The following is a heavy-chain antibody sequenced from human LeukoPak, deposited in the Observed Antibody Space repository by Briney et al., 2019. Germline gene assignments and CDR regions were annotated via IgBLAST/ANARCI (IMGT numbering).Heavy chain of an antibody. Sequence: SETLSLTCTVSGGSISSYYWSWIRQPPGKGLEWIGYIYYSGSTNYNPSLKSRVTISVDTSKNQFSLKLSSVTAADTAVYYCAGGEGSSLSYYYYYGMDVWGQGTTVTVSS. CDR2: IYYSGST. J-gene: IGHJ6*02. CDR3: AGGEGSSLSYYYYYGMDV. D-gene: IGHD6-6*01. V-gene: IGHV4-59*08. CDR1: GGSISSYY.